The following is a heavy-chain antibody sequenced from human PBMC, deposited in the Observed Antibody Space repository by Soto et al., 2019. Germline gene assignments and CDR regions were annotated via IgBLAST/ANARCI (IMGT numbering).Heavy chain of an antibody. CDR2: IYYSGST. J-gene: IGHJ5*02. Sequence: QVQLQESGPGLVKPSQTLSLTCTVSGGSISSGGYYWSWIRQHPGKGLEWIGYIYYSGSTYYNPFLKSRVTISVDTSKNQFSLKLSSVTAADTAVYYCARGLHGFGDSRTNNWFDPWGQGTLVTVSS. CDR3: ARGLHGFGDSRTNNWFDP. D-gene: IGHD3-10*01. V-gene: IGHV4-31*03. CDR1: GGSISSGGYY.